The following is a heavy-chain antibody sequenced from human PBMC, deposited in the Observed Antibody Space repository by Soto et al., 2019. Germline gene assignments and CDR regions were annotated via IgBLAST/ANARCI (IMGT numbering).Heavy chain of an antibody. CDR2: ISGSGGRT. V-gene: IGHV3-23*01. D-gene: IGHD1-26*01. CDR1: GFAFSRYA. Sequence: HPGGSLRLSCAASGFAFSRYAMSWVRQAPGKGLEWVSAISGSGGRTYYADSVKGRFTISRDNSKITLYLQINSLRAEDTAVYYCAKDQGVGAQYLFDSWGQGTLVTVSS. CDR3: AKDQGVGAQYLFDS. J-gene: IGHJ4*02.